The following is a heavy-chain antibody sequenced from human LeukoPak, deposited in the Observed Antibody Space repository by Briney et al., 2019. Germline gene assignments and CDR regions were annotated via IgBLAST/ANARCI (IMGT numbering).Heavy chain of an antibody. CDR3: ATGNIVGSYDAFDI. CDR2: FDPEDGET. J-gene: IGHJ3*02. CDR1: GYTLTELS. Sequence: ASVKVSCKVSGYTLTELSMHWVRQAPGKGLEWMGGFDPEDGETIYAQKFQGRVTMTEDTSTDTAYMELSSLRSEDTAVYYCATGNIVGSYDAFDIWGQGTMVTVSS. V-gene: IGHV1-24*01. D-gene: IGHD1-26*01.